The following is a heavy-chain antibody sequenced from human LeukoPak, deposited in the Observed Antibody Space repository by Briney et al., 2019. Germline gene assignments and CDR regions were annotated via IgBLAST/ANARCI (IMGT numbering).Heavy chain of an antibody. CDR3: ARESYGDYPAAGYYFDY. V-gene: IGHV1-69*04. D-gene: IGHD4-17*01. CDR1: VGTFISCA. J-gene: IGHJ4*02. Sequence: SVKVSCKASVGTFISCAISWVRQAPGQGLAWMGRIIPILGIANYAQKFQGRVTITEDKSTSTAYMELSSLRSEDTPVYSCARESYGDYPAAGYYFDYWGQGTLVTVSS. CDR2: IIPILGIA.